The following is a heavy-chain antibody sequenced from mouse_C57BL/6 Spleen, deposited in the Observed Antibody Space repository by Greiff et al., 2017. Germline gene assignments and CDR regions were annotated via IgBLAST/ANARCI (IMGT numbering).Heavy chain of an antibody. CDR3: ARYYYCSSYGYFDV. D-gene: IGHD1-1*01. J-gene: IGHJ1*03. CDR1: GFTFSDYG. V-gene: IGHV5-17*01. Sequence: EVKLVESGGGLVKPGGSLKLSCAASGFTFSDYGMHWVRQAPEKGLEWVAYISSGSSTIYYADKVKGRFTISRDNAKNTLFLQMTSLRSEDTAMYYCARYYYCSSYGYFDVWGTGTTVTVSS. CDR2: ISSGSSTI.